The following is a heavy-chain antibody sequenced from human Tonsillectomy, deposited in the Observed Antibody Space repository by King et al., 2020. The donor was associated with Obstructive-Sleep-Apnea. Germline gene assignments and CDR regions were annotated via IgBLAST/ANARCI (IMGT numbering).Heavy chain of an antibody. CDR3: ARDYYDFRRGYFGSPHY. CDR1: GFTFSSYS. CDR2: ISSSSSYI. Sequence: VQLVESGGGLVKPGGSLRLSCAASGFTFSSYSMNWGRQAPGKGREWVSSISSSSSYIYYADSVKGRFTISRDNAKNSLYLQMNSLRAEDTAVYYCARDYYDFRRGYFGSPHYWGQGTLVTVSS. V-gene: IGHV3-21*01. D-gene: IGHD3-3*01. J-gene: IGHJ4*02.